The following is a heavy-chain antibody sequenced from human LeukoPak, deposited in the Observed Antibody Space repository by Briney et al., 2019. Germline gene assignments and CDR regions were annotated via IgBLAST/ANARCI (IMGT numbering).Heavy chain of an antibody. CDR1: GFTFSSYS. D-gene: IGHD3-22*01. V-gene: IGHV3-23*01. CDR3: AKSYYYDSSGYYPVYDY. J-gene: IGHJ4*02. CDR2: ISGSGGST. Sequence: PGGSLRLSCAASGFTFSSYSMNWVRQAPGKGLEWVSAISGSGGSTYYADSVKGRFTISRDNSKNTLYLQMNSLRAEDTAVYYCAKSYYYDSSGYYPVYDYWGQGTLVTVSS.